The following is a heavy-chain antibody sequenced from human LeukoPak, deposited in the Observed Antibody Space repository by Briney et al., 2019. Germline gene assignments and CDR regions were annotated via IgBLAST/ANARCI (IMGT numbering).Heavy chain of an antibody. CDR2: IYYSGSN. D-gene: IGHD3-22*01. Sequence: SETLSLTCTVAGGSTSSSSYYWGWIRQPPGKGLEWIGSIYYSGSNYYNPSLKSRVTISVDTSKNQFSLTLSSVPSAHTAVYYCARVYYYDSSSYPKRRVYFDYWGQGTLVTVSS. CDR1: GGSTSSSSYY. CDR3: ARVYYYDSSSYPKRRVYFDY. V-gene: IGHV4-39*07. J-gene: IGHJ4*02.